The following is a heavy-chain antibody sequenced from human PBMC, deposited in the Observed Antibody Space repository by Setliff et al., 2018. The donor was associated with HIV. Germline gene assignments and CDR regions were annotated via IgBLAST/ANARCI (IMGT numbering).Heavy chain of an antibody. D-gene: IGHD6-6*01. Sequence: SSETLSLTCAVYGGPLSGHYWSWIRQPPGQGLEWIGETSHSGKTNYNPSLKSRVTISVDTSKNQFSLKLTSVTAADTAVYYCVTSNSWSSRLNFWGPGMLVTVSS. CDR1: GGPLSGHY. J-gene: IGHJ4*02. CDR2: TSHSGKT. CDR3: VTSNSWSSRLNF. V-gene: IGHV4-34*01.